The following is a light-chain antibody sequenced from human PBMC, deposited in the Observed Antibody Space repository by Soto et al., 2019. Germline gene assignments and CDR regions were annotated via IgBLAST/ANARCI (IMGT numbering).Light chain of an antibody. J-gene: IGKJ1*01. CDR3: QQYGSSPGT. CDR2: DAS. CDR1: QSVSSY. V-gene: IGKV3-20*01. Sequence: EIVLRQSPGSLSLSPGERATLSCRASQSVSSYLAWYQQKPGQAPRLLIYDASNRATGIPARFSGSGSGTDFTLTISRLEPEDFAVYYCQQYGSSPGTFGQGTKVDIK.